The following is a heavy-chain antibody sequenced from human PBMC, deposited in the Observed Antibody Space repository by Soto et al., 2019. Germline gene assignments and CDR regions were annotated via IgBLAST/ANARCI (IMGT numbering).Heavy chain of an antibody. CDR1: GYSFTSYW. CDR2: IYPGDSDT. J-gene: IGHJ6*03. D-gene: IGHD1-1*01. Sequence: PGESLKISCKGSGYSFTSYWIGWVRQMPGKGLEWMGIIYPGDSDTRYSPSFQGQVTISADKSISAAYLQWSSLKASDTAMYYCARRKSTTLGRYYYMEVWGKGTTVTVSS. CDR3: ARRKSTTLGRYYYMEV. V-gene: IGHV5-51*01.